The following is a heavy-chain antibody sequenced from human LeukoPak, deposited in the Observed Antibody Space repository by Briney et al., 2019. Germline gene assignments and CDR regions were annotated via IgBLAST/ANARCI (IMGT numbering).Heavy chain of an antibody. D-gene: IGHD2-15*01. J-gene: IGHJ4*02. Sequence: GGSLRLSCAASGFTFSSYAMSWVRQAPGKGLEWVSAISGSGGSTYYADSVKGRFTISRDNSKNTLYLQMNNLRAEDTAVYYCARLPAGGVFDYWGQGTLVTVSS. CDR3: ARLPAGGVFDY. V-gene: IGHV3-23*01. CDR1: GFTFSSYA. CDR2: ISGSGGST.